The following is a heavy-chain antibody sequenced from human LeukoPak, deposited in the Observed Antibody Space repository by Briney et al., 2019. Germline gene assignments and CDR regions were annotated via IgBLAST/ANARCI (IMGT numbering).Heavy chain of an antibody. J-gene: IGHJ5*02. Sequence: ASVKVSCKASGGTFSSYAISWVRQAPGQGLEWMGGIIPIFGTANYAQKFQGRVTITTHESTSTAYMELSILRSEDTAVYYCAREIRPTQYYDSSGYYFDPWGQGTLVTVSS. CDR2: IIPIFGTA. CDR1: GGTFSSYA. D-gene: IGHD3-22*01. V-gene: IGHV1-69*05. CDR3: AREIRPTQYYDSSGYYFDP.